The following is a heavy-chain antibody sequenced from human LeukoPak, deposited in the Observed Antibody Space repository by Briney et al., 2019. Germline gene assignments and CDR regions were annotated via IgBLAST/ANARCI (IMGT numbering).Heavy chain of an antibody. V-gene: IGHV3-21*01. J-gene: IGHJ4*02. CDR1: GFTFNSYS. Sequence: PGGSLRLSCAASGFTFNSYSMNWVRQAPGKGLEWVSSIGGRKNYIDYADSIKGRFTTSRDNTKKSLYLQMNNLRAEDTAVSYCARAPLGGSYDYWGQGTLVTVSS. CDR3: ARAPLGGSYDY. D-gene: IGHD1-26*01. CDR2: IGGRKNYI.